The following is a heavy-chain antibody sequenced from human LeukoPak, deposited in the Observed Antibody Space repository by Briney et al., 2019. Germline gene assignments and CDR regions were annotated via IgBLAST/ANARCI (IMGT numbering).Heavy chain of an antibody. V-gene: IGHV3-23*01. CDR2: TSGSGGNT. J-gene: IGHJ4*02. Sequence: GGSLRLSCAASGFTFSPYWMSWVRQAPGKGLEWVAATSGSGGNTYYADSVKGRFAISRDNSKDTVYLQMSSLGVEDTAVYYCARGPGSGVYASAFDYWGQGTLVTVSS. CDR1: GFTFSPYW. D-gene: IGHD2-8*01. CDR3: ARGPGSGVYASAFDY.